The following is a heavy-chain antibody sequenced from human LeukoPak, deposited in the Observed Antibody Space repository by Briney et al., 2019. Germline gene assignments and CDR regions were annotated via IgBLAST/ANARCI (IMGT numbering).Heavy chain of an antibody. CDR3: ASTTVTRRYWYFDL. V-gene: IGHV4-4*07. D-gene: IGHD4-17*01. Sequence: SEPLSLTCTVSGGSISSYYWSWIRQPAGKGLEWIGHMYTSGITNYHPSLKSRFTMSVDTSKNQLSLKLSSVTAADTAVYYCASTTVTRRYWYFDLWGRGTLVTVSS. J-gene: IGHJ2*01. CDR2: MYTSGIT. CDR1: GGSISSYY.